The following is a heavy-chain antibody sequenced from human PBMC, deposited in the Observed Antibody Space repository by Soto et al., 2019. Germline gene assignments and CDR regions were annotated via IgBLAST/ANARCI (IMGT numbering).Heavy chain of an antibody. Sequence: QVQLVQSGAEVKKPGASVKVSCKTPRYIFTAYFMHWVRQAPGPGLEWMGWINPNNGATHYGLSFQGRVTMTRVTSISTAYMELSRLRSDDTAVYYCASHDPGARFDPWGQGTLVSVSS. CDR1: RYIFTAYF. J-gene: IGHJ5*02. V-gene: IGHV1-2*02. D-gene: IGHD1-1*01. CDR2: INPNNGAT. CDR3: ASHDPGARFDP.